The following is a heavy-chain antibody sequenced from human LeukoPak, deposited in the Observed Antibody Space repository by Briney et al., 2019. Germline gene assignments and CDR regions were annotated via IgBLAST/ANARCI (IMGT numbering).Heavy chain of an antibody. CDR3: ARTSTYYDFWIGKLNWFDP. CDR1: GGSISSSSYY. D-gene: IGHD3-3*01. CDR2: IYYSGST. V-gene: IGHV4-39*01. Sequence: PSETLSLTCAVSGGSISSSSYYWGWIRQPPGKGLEWIGSIYYSGSTYYNPSLKSRVTISVDTSKNQFSLKLSSVTAADTAVYYCARTSTYYDFWIGKLNWFDPWGQGTLVTVSS. J-gene: IGHJ5*02.